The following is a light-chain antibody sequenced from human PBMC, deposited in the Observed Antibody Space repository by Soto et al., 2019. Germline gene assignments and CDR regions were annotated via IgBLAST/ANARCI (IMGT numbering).Light chain of an antibody. CDR2: DAS. CDR3: QQYDHLFT. V-gene: IGKV1-33*01. J-gene: IGKJ3*01. CDR1: QGISNY. Sequence: DIPMTQSPSSLSASVGDRVTITCQASQGISNYLDWYQQKPGKAPKLLIYDASNLETGVPSRFSGRGSGTDFTFTISRLQPEDFGTYYCQQYDHLFTFGPGTKVDI.